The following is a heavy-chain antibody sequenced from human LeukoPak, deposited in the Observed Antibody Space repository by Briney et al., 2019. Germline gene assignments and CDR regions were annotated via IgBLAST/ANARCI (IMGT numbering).Heavy chain of an antibody. CDR3: ARQDTSWSGYYTGYYYYYMDV. CDR1: GGSISSSSYY. CDR2: IYYSGST. Sequence: SETLSLTCTVSGGSISSSSYYWGWSRQPPGKGLEWIGSIYYSGSTYYNPSLKSRVTISVDTSKNQFSLKLSSVTAADTAVYYCARQDTSWSGYYTGYYYYYMDVWGKGTTVTVSS. J-gene: IGHJ6*03. V-gene: IGHV4-39*01. D-gene: IGHD3-3*01.